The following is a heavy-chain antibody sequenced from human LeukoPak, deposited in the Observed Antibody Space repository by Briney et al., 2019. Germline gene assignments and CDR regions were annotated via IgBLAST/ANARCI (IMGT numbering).Heavy chain of an antibody. CDR2: ISYDGSNK. J-gene: IGHJ4*02. D-gene: IGHD2-15*01. Sequence: GGSLRLSCAASGFTFSSYAMHWVRQAPGKGLEWVAVISYDGSNKYYADSVKGRFTISRNNSKNTLYLQMNSLRAEDTAVYYCASLYCSGGSCYPPFDYWGQGTLVTVSS. CDR1: GFTFSSYA. CDR3: ASLYCSGGSCYPPFDY. V-gene: IGHV3-30-3*01.